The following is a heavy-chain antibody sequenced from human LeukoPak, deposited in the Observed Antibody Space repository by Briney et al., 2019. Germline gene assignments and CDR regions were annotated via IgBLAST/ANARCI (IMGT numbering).Heavy chain of an antibody. V-gene: IGHV3-53*01. Sequence: PGGSLRLSCTVSGFTVSSNSMSWVRQAPGKGLEWVSFIYSGTIHYSDSVKGRFTISRDNSKNTLYLQMNSLRAEDTAIYYCATTGGSGWYEGGYYWGQGTLVTVSS. D-gene: IGHD6-19*01. CDR2: IYSGTI. CDR1: GFTVSSNS. J-gene: IGHJ4*02. CDR3: ATTGGSGWYEGGYY.